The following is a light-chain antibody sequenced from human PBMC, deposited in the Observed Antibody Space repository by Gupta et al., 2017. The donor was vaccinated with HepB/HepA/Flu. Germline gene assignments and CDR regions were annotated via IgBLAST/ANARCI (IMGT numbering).Light chain of an antibody. CDR3: QQYSNFPHT. Sequence: DIQMAQSPSSLSASVGDRVTITCRASHDINNFLAWFQWKPGKAPRSLIYAASSVHSGVPAKFSGSRSGTDFTLTIDSLQPEDFATYYCQQYSNFPHTFGQGTKVEI. J-gene: IGKJ2*01. V-gene: IGKV1-16*02. CDR2: AAS. CDR1: HDINNF.